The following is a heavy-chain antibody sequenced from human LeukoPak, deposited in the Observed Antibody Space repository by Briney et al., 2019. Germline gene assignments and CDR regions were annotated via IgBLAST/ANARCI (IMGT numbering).Heavy chain of an antibody. V-gene: IGHV3-7*01. D-gene: IGHD1-7*01. CDR1: GFTFSSYW. J-gene: IGHJ5*02. CDR3: ARGPTTNWNYALIDP. CDR2: IKQDGSEK. Sequence: PGGSLRLSCAVSGFTFSSYWMSWVRQAPGKGLEWVANIKQDGSEKYYVDSVKGRFTISRDNAKNSLYLQMNSLRAEDTAVYYCARGPTTNWNYALIDPWGQGTLVTVSS.